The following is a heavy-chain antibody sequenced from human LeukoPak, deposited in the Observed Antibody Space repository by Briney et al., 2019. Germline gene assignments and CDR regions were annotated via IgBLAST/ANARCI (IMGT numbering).Heavy chain of an antibody. Sequence: GGSLRLSCAASGFIFNTYVMHWVRQAPGKGLEWLAFIRYDGSNKNYADSVKGRFTISRDNSKNTLYLQMNSLRAEDTAVYYCATGRDSGYTFDDYWGQGTLVTVSS. V-gene: IGHV3-30*02. CDR2: IRYDGSNK. D-gene: IGHD5-12*01. CDR3: ATGRDSGYTFDDY. CDR1: GFIFNTYV. J-gene: IGHJ4*02.